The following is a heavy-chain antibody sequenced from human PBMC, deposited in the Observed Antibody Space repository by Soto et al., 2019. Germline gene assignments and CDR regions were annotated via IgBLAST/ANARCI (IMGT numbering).Heavy chain of an antibody. CDR3: AREGYYGSRSYNY. CDR1: GYIFINYG. CDR2: INPGNGDT. D-gene: IGHD3-10*01. J-gene: IGHJ4*02. V-gene: IGHV1-3*01. Sequence: QVQLVQSGAEVKKPGAAVKVSCKASGYIFINYGINWVRQAPGQRLEWMGWINPGNGDTKYSQKFQGRVTIARDTSARTADMELSSLRSEDTAVFYCAREGYYGSRSYNYWGQGTLVTVSS.